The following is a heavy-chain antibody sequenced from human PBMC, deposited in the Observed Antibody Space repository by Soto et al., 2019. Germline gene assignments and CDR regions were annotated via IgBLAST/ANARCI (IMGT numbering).Heavy chain of an antibody. Sequence: QVQLVQSGAEVKKPGASVKVSCKASGYTFTSYGISWVRQAPGQGLEWMGWISAYNGNTNYAQKLQGRVTMTTDTSTSTAYMELRSLRSDDTAVYYCARTEYYYDSSGYYYVANAFDIWGQGTMVTVSS. CDR2: ISAYNGNT. V-gene: IGHV1-18*01. J-gene: IGHJ3*02. D-gene: IGHD3-22*01. CDR1: GYTFTSYG. CDR3: ARTEYYYDSSGYYYVANAFDI.